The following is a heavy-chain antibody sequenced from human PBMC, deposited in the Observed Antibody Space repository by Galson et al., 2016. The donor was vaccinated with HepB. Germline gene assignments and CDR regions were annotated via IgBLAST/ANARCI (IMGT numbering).Heavy chain of an antibody. CDR3: AKGYCSDTWHLGRWNV. V-gene: IGHV3-30*18. CDR1: GFSFSTHG. CDR2: VSYGGSKN. Sequence: SLRLSCAASGFSFSTHGMHWVRQAPGKGLEWVAGVSYGGSKNSYVDSVKGRFTISRDNSKNTLYLQMNSLRPEDTAIYYCAKGYCSDTWHLGRWNVWGQGTPVTVSS. D-gene: IGHD2-15*01. J-gene: IGHJ6*02.